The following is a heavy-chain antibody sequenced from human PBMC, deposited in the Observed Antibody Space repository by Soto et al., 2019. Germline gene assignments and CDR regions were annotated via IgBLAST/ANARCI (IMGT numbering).Heavy chain of an antibody. CDR1: GGFITSYH. Sequence: SETLSLTCIVSGGFITSYHWSWIRQPPGKGLEWIGYIYYSGSTNYNPSLKSRVTISVDTSKNQFSLKLSSVTAADTAVYYCAREAWELDAGVYDYWGQGTLVTVSS. CDR3: AREAWELDAGVYDY. J-gene: IGHJ4*02. D-gene: IGHD1-26*01. V-gene: IGHV4-59*01. CDR2: IYYSGST.